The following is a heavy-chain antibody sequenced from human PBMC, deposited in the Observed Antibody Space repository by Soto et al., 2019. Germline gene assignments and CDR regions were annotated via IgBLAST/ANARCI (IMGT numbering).Heavy chain of an antibody. J-gene: IGHJ4*02. D-gene: IGHD6-19*01. V-gene: IGHV1-3*01. Sequence: QVQLVQSGPEVKKTGASVKVSCRAPGYFFTSYAIHWVRQAPGPRLEWLGWINAANGHTKYSQNFQGRVIITRDTSANTVYMEVSSLKSGDTAVYYWARGSIAVAGRNQLDYWGQGTRVTVFS. CDR1: GYFFTSYA. CDR2: INAANGHT. CDR3: ARGSIAVAGRNQLDY.